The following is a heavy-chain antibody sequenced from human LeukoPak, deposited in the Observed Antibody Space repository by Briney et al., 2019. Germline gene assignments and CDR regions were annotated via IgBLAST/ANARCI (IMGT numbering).Heavy chain of an antibody. V-gene: IGHV3-13*01. CDR3: AKIGSVVAATSSFDY. CDR1: GFTFSSFD. D-gene: IGHD2-15*01. CDR2: IGTASDT. Sequence: PGGSLRLSCAASGFTFSSFDMHWVRQPTGQGLEWVSTIGTASDTYYPGSVEGRFTLSRDNSKNTLYLQMNSLRAEDTAVYYCAKIGSVVAATSSFDYWGQGTLVTVSS. J-gene: IGHJ4*02.